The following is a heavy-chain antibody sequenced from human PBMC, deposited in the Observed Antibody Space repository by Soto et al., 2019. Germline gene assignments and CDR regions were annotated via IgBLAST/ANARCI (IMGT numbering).Heavy chain of an antibody. Sequence: EVQLVQSGAEVKKPGESLKISCKGSGYSFTSYWIGWVRQMPGKGLEWMGIIYPGDSDTRYSPSFQGQVTISADKSNSSAYLQWGCLKSADTAMYGCARSDGSGSYYIAYWGQGTLVTVSS. CDR3: ARSDGSGSYYIAY. CDR2: IYPGDSDT. CDR1: GYSFTSYW. D-gene: IGHD3-10*01. V-gene: IGHV5-51*03. J-gene: IGHJ4*02.